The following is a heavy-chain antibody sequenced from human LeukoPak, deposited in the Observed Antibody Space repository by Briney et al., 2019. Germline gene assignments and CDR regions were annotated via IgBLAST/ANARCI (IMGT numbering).Heavy chain of an antibody. CDR3: AGERGEEYSSGWYKRNYFDN. Sequence: SETLSLTCTVSGDSFSSVTDYWAWIRQPPGKGLEWIASGDYSGGTYHNPSLESRVAISADMSKSQFSLKLTSVTGADTAVYYCAGERGEEYSSGWYKRNYFDNWGQGIRVTVSS. J-gene: IGHJ4*02. D-gene: IGHD6-19*01. V-gene: IGHV4-39*07. CDR1: GDSFSSVTDY. CDR2: GDYSGGT.